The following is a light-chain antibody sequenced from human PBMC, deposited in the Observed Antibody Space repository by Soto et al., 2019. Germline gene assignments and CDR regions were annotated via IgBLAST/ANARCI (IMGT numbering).Light chain of an antibody. CDR3: ASWDDSLTGLYV. J-gene: IGLJ1*01. V-gene: IGLV1-44*01. CDR2: NNN. Sequence: QSVLTQPPSVSGTPGQRVTISCSGGSSNIGSGTVNWYQQLPGTAPKLLIYNNNQRPSGVPDRFSGSKSGTSGSLAISGLQSEDEADYYCASWDDSLTGLYVFGTGTKVTAL. CDR1: SSNIGSGT.